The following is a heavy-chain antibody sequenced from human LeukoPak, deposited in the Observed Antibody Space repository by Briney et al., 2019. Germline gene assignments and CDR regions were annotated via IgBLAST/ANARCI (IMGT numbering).Heavy chain of an antibody. CDR3: ARALMGSGSYSYYYYMDV. Sequence: GGSLRLSCAASGFTFEDYGMSWVRQPPGKGLEWVSGINWNGGNTGYADSVRGRFTISRDNAKNSLYLQMNSLRAEDTAVYYCARALMGSGSYSYYYYMDVWGKGTTVTISS. CDR2: INWNGGNT. CDR1: GFTFEDYG. D-gene: IGHD3-10*01. V-gene: IGHV3-20*04. J-gene: IGHJ6*03.